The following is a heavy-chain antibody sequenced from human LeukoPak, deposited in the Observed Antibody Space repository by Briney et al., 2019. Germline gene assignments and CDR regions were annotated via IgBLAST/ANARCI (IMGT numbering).Heavy chain of an antibody. Sequence: PSETLSLTCSVSGASFRGYYWGWIRQPPGKGLECIGHIFYSRVTTYNPSLKSRVTISLDTSKNQVSLKLSSLTAADTALYYWARRQQLADGGQAFDIWGQGTLVTVSS. J-gene: IGHJ3*02. CDR3: ARRQQLADGGQAFDI. CDR2: IFYSRVT. D-gene: IGHD6-13*01. CDR1: GASFRGYY. V-gene: IGHV4-59*01.